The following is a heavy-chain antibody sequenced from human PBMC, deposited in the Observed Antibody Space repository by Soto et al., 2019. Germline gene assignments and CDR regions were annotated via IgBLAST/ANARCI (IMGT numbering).Heavy chain of an antibody. D-gene: IGHD4-17*01. CDR1: EFTFSIYA. CDR2: ISTNGGST. CDR3: ARHEGHGANSD. Sequence: GGSLRLSCSASEFTFSIYAMHWVRQAPGKGLEYVSSISTNGGSTDYADSFQGQVTISADKSITTAYLQWSSLKASDTAMYYCARHEGHGANSDWGQGTLVTVSS. J-gene: IGHJ4*02. V-gene: IGHV3-64*04.